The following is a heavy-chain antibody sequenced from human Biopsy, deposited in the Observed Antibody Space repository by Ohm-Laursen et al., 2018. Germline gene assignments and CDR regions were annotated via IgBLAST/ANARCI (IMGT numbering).Heavy chain of an antibody. CDR3: ATAAYAPPYFDL. CDR1: GFTLSDYS. Sequence: SLRLSCTASGFTLSDYSMNWVRQAPGKGLEWVSSITGGGNYINYADSVRGRFTISRDNSKNSVYLVMSSLRAEDTAVYFCATAAYAPPYFDLWGRGTVVTVSS. D-gene: IGHD4-17*01. J-gene: IGHJ4*02. CDR2: ITGGGNYI. V-gene: IGHV3-21*06.